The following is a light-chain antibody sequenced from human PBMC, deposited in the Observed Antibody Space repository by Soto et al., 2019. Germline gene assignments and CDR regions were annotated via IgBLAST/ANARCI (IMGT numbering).Light chain of an antibody. V-gene: IGKV1-5*01. CDR2: DVS. Sequence: DIQMTQTPSALSASVGDTVTITCRASQSVSGWLAWYQQKPGKAPQLLMYDVSALPRGVPPRFSGRGSGTEFTLTISGLHPEDFAVYFCQQFKNYPITFGQGTRLEIK. CDR3: QQFKNYPIT. J-gene: IGKJ5*01. CDR1: QSVSGW.